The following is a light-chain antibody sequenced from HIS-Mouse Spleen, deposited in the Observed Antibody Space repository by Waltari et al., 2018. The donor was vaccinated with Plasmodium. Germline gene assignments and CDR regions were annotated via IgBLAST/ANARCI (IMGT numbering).Light chain of an antibody. CDR1: TLVHNY. CDR3: QAWDSSTAWV. Sequence: SYQLPPPPAVSVSPRQTASITCPGPTLVHNYAWWYQQKPGQSPVLVIYQDSKRPSGIPGRFSGSNSGNTATLTISGTQAMDEADYYCQAWDSSTAWVFGGGTKLTVL. J-gene: IGLJ2*01. V-gene: IGLV3-1*01. CDR2: QDS.